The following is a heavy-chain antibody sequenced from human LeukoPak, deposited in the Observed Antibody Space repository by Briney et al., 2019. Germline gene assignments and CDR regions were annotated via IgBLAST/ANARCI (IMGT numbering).Heavy chain of an antibody. CDR1: GFTFDDYA. J-gene: IGHJ4*02. D-gene: IGHD6-19*01. CDR3: AREAGTY. Sequence: GGSLRLSCAASGFTFDDYAMHWVRQAPGKGLEWVSGISWNSGSIGYADSVKGRFTISRDNSKNTLYLQMNSLRAEDTAVYYCAREAGTYWGQGTLVTVSS. V-gene: IGHV3-9*01. CDR2: ISWNSGSI.